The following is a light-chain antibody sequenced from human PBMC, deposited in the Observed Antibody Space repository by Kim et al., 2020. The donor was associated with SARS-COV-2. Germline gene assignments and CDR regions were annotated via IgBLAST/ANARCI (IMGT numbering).Light chain of an antibody. CDR1: NIGSKN. CDR3: QVWDSSTWV. CDR2: RDS. V-gene: IGLV3-9*01. Sequence: SYELTQPLSVSVALGQTARITCGGNNIGSKNVHWYQQKPGQAPVLVIYRDSNRPSGIPERFSGSNSGNTATLTISRAQAGDEADYYCQVWDSSTWVFGGGNQLTVV. J-gene: IGLJ3*02.